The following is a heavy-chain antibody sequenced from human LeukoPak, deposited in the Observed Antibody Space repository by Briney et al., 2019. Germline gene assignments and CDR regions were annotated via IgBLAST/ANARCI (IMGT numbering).Heavy chain of an antibody. J-gene: IGHJ4*02. CDR3: ARGRQQWLVLIPLYYFDY. CDR1: GGSFSGYY. CDR2: INHSGST. V-gene: IGHV4-34*01. D-gene: IGHD6-19*01. Sequence: SETLSLTCAVYGGSFSGYYWSWIRQPPGKGLEWIGEINHSGSTNYNPSLKSRVTISVDTAKNQFSLKLSSVTAADTAVYNCARGRQQWLVLIPLYYFDYWGQGTLGTVSS.